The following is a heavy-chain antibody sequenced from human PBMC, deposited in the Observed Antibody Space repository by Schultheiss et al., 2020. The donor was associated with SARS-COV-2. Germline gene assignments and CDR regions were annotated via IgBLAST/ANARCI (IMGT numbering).Heavy chain of an antibody. CDR1: GGSISSGGYY. V-gene: IGHV4-61*02. Sequence: SETLSLTCTVSGGSISSGGYYWGWIRQPAGKGLEWIGRIYTSGSTNYNPSLKSRVTISVDTSKNQFSLKLSSVTAADTAVYYCARDRDGYNSNSFDYWGQGTLVTVSS. CDR3: ARDRDGYNSNSFDY. CDR2: IYTSGST. J-gene: IGHJ4*02. D-gene: IGHD5-24*01.